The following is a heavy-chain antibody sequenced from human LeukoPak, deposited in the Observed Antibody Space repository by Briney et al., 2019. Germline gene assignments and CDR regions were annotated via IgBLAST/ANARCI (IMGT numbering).Heavy chain of an antibody. D-gene: IGHD3-22*01. Sequence: SETLSLTCTVSGGSISSYYWSWIRQPPGKGLEWIGYIYTSGSTNYNPSLKSRVTISVDTSKNQFSLKLSSVTAADTAVYYCARHDENSSGYNPYLLFAFDIWGQGTMVTVSS. J-gene: IGHJ3*02. CDR3: ARHDENSSGYNPYLLFAFDI. CDR2: IYTSGST. CDR1: GGSISSYY. V-gene: IGHV4-4*09.